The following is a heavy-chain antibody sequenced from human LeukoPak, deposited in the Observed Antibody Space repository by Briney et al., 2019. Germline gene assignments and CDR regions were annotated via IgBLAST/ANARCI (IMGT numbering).Heavy chain of an antibody. D-gene: IGHD3-22*01. Sequence: SETLSLTCTVSGGSISSTNYYWGWIRQPAGKGLEWIGRIYTSGSTNYNPSLKSRVTMSVDTSKNQFSLKLSSVAAADTAVYYCARDGYYYDSSGYYHLDYWGQGTLVTVSS. J-gene: IGHJ4*02. CDR2: IYTSGST. V-gene: IGHV4-61*02. CDR1: GGSISSTNYY. CDR3: ARDGYYYDSSGYYHLDY.